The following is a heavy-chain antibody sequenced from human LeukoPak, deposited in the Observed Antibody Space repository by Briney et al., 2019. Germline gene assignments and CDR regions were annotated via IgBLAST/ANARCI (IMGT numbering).Heavy chain of an antibody. Sequence: GGSLRLSCAASGFTFSDSTMHWVRQASGKVLEWVGRIRNKANNYATAYATSVKGRFTLSRDDSKNTAYLQMNSLKTEDTALYYCVRGAASGPYYGLGVGGKGATVTVSS. J-gene: IGHJ6*04. CDR2: IRNKANNYAT. CDR3: VRGAASGPYYGLGV. CDR1: GFTFSDST. D-gene: IGHD1-26*01. V-gene: IGHV3-73*01.